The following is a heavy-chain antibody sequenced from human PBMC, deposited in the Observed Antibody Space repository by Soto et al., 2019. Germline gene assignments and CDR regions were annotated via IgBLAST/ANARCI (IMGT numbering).Heavy chain of an antibody. CDR1: GFTFSDYY. J-gene: IGHJ6*02. D-gene: IGHD6-19*01. CDR3: ARDPAGWRYYYGMDV. V-gene: IGHV3-11*01. CDR2: ISSSGSTI. Sequence: AGGSLRLSCAASGFTFSDYYMSWIRQAPGKGLEWVSYISSSGSTIYYADSVKGRFTISRDNAKNSLYLQMNSLRAEDTAVYYCARDPAGWRYYYGMDVWGQGTTVTVSS.